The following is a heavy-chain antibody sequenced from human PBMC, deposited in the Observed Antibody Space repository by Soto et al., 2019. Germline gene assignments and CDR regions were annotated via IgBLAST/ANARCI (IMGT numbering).Heavy chain of an antibody. CDR3: ARDLITGTRYYYYGMDV. CDR2: IYYSGST. V-gene: IGHV4-59*01. CDR1: GGSISSYY. J-gene: IGHJ6*02. D-gene: IGHD1-20*01. Sequence: SETLSLTCTVSGGSISSYYWSWIRQPPGKGLEWIGYIYYSGSTNYNPSLKSRVTISVDTSKNQFSLKLSSVTAADTAVYYCARDLITGTRYYYYGMDVWGQGTMVTVSS.